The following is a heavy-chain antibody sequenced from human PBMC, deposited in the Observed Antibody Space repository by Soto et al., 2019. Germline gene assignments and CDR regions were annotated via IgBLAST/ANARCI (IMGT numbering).Heavy chain of an antibody. V-gene: IGHV4-34*01. J-gene: IGHJ5*02. CDR2: INHVGGT. Sequence: PSETLSLTCAVYGGFLSESYWTWIRQPPGKGLEWIGEINHVGGTNYNPSLKSRVTMSVDTSQNQFPLRLISVTAADTAMYFCVRIRYQLPSSVLWLDPWGQGTPVSVS. CDR1: GGFLSESY. CDR3: VRIRYQLPSSVLWLDP. D-gene: IGHD3-16*01.